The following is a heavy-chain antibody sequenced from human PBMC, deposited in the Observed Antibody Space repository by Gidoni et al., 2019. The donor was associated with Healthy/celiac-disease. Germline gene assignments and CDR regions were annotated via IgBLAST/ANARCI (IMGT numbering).Heavy chain of an antibody. V-gene: IGHV3-30-3*01. D-gene: IGHD2-2*02. J-gene: IGHJ4*02. CDR3: ARSANYPIVVVPAAIGGYFDY. CDR2: ISYDGSNK. Sequence: QVQLVESGGGVVQPGRSLRLSCAASGFTFSSYAMPWVRQAPGKGLEWVAVISYDGSNKYYADSVKGRFTISRDNSKNTLYLQMNSLRAEDTAVYYCARSANYPIVVVPAAIGGYFDYWGQGTLVTVSS. CDR1: GFTFSSYA.